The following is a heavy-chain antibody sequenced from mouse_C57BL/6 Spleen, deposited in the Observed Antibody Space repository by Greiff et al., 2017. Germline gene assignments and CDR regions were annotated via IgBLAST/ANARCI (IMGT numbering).Heavy chain of an antibody. J-gene: IGHJ1*03. CDR3: TRRYYSRTHYWYFDV. CDR1: GYTFTGYE. V-gene: IGHV1-15*01. CDR2: NEPETGGN. Sequence: QVQLQESGAELVKPGASVTLSCKASGYTFTGYEMHWVKQTPVHGLEWIGANEPETGGNAYNQKFKGKAILTADKSSSTAYKELRLLTSEDSAVYSGTRRYYSRTHYWYFDVWGTGTTVTVSS. D-gene: IGHD1-1*01.